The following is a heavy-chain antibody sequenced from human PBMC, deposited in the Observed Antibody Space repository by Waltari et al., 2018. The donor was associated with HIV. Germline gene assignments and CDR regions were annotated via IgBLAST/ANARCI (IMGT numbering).Heavy chain of an antibody. V-gene: IGHV3-74*01. CDR1: GFTFSSHW. CDR2: INRDGSTI. Sequence: EVQLVESGGGLVQPGGSLRLSCSASGFTFSSHWMHWVRQAPGTGLVWVSGINRDGSTIRYADSVKGRFTISRDNAKNTLYLQMNSLRAEDTAPYYCARGQYYSMDVWGQGTTVTVSS. CDR3: ARGQYYSMDV. J-gene: IGHJ6*02. D-gene: IGHD3-10*01.